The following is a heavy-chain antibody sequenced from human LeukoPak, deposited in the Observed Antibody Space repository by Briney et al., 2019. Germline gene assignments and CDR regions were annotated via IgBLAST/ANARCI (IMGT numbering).Heavy chain of an antibody. V-gene: IGHV4-4*07. J-gene: IGHJ4*02. CDR2: IYTSGST. D-gene: IGHD6-19*01. Sequence: PSETLSLTCTVSGGSISSYYWSWIRQPAGKGLEWIGRIYTSGSTNYNPSLKSRVTMSVDTSKNQFSLKLRSVTAADAAVYYCARSFGERIVVAGNFDYWGQGTLVTVSS. CDR3: ARSFGERIVVAGNFDY. CDR1: GGSISSYY.